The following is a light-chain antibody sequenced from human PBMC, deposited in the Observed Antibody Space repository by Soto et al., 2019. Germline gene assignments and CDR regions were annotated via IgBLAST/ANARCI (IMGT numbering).Light chain of an antibody. CDR2: AAS. CDR1: QSISSY. J-gene: IGKJ1*01. V-gene: IGKV1-39*01. CDR3: QQSDRTPPT. Sequence: DIQMTQSPSSLSASVGDRVTITCRASQSISSYLNWYQQKPGRAPKLLIYAASSLQSGVPSRFGGSGSGTDFSLTISSLQPEDFATYYCQQSDRTPPTFGQGTKVDIK.